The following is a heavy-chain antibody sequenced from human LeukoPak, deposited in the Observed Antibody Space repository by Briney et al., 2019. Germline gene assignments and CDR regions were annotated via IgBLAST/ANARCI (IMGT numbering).Heavy chain of an antibody. J-gene: IGHJ6*03. D-gene: IGHD2-15*01. V-gene: IGHV3-74*01. CDR2: INSDGSST. Sequence: PGGSLRLSCAASGFTFSRYWMHWVRQAPGKGLVWASRINSDGSSTSYADSMQGRFTISRDNAKNTLYLQMNSLRAEDTAVYYCASARIVPYYYYMDVWGKGTTVTVSS. CDR1: GFTFSRYW. CDR3: ASARIVPYYYYMDV.